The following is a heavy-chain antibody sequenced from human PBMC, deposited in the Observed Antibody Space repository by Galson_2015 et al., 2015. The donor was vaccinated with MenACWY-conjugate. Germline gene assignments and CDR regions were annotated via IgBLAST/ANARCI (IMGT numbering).Heavy chain of an antibody. D-gene: IGHD2-21*01. V-gene: IGHV3-48*02. CDR2: ISSSSNTI. CDR3: ARDRFL. J-gene: IGHJ4*02. Sequence: SLRLSCAASGFTFSTYTMNWVRQAPGKGLEWVSFISSSSNTIDYADSVKGRFTISRDNAKNSLYLQMNSLRDEDTAVYYCARDRFLGGQGTLVTVSS. CDR1: GFTFSTYT.